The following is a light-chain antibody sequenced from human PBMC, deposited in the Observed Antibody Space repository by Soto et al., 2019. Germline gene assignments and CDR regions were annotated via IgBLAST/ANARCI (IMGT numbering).Light chain of an antibody. CDR1: QTVSSY. CDR2: GAS. J-gene: IGKJ5*01. V-gene: IGKV3-20*01. Sequence: ENVLTQSPGTLSLSPGERATLSCRASQTVSSYLTWYQQRPGQAPRLLISGASRRATGIPDRFSGSGSGTDFTXTXSRLEXXDFALYYCQQYGTSPITFGQGTRLEIK. CDR3: QQYGTSPIT.